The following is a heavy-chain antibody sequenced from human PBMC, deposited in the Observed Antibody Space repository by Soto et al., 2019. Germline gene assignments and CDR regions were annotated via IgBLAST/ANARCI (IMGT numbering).Heavy chain of an antibody. V-gene: IGHV3-21*01. CDR2: ISSSSSYI. D-gene: IGHD2-15*01. CDR3: ARPDPRYCSGGSCYSGYYYGMDV. J-gene: IGHJ6*02. CDR1: GFTFSSYS. Sequence: PGGSLRLSCAASGFTFSSYSMNWVRQAPGKGLEWVSSISSSSSYIYYADSVKGRFTISRDNAKNSLYLQMNSLRAEDTAVYYCARPDPRYCSGGSCYSGYYYGMDVWGQGTTVTVSS.